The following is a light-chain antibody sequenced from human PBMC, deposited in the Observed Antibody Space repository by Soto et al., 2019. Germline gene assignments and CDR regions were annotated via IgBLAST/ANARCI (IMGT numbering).Light chain of an antibody. CDR1: QSVTTN. CDR2: GAS. CDR3: QQYSNWPRT. Sequence: TLSCTASQSVTTNLAWYQQKPGRAPRLLIYGASTRATGIPARFSGSGSGTEFTLTISSLQSEDFAVYHCQQYSNWPRTFGQGTKVDIK. J-gene: IGKJ1*01. V-gene: IGKV3-15*01.